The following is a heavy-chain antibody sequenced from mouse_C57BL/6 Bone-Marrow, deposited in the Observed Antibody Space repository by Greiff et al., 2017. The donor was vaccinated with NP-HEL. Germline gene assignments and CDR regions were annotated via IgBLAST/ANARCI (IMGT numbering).Heavy chain of an antibody. J-gene: IGHJ3*01. D-gene: IGHD2-3*01. Sequence: DVQLVESGGGLVQPGGSLSLSCAASGFTFTDYYMSWVRQPPGKALEWLGFIRNKANGYTTEYSASVKGRFTISSDNSKSILYLQMNALRAEDSATYYCASHYDGYYGEFAYWGQGTLVTVSA. CDR3: ASHYDGYYGEFAY. CDR2: IRNKANGYTT. V-gene: IGHV7-3*01. CDR1: GFTFTDYY.